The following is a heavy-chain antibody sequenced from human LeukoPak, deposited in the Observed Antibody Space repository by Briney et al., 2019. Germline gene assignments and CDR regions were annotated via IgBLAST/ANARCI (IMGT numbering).Heavy chain of an antibody. CDR3: AKDVAYDSSGYGAY. CDR1: GFTFDDYG. V-gene: IGHV3-20*04. J-gene: IGHJ4*02. D-gene: IGHD3-22*01. Sequence: PGGSLRLSCAASGFTFDDYGMSWVRQAPGKGLEWVSGINWNGGSTGYADSVKGRFTISRDNSKNSLYLQMNSLRTEDTALYYCAKDVAYDSSGYGAYWGQGTLVTVSS. CDR2: INWNGGST.